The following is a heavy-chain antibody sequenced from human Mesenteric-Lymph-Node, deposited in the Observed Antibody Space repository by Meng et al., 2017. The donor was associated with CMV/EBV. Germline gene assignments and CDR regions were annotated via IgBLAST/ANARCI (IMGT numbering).Heavy chain of an antibody. D-gene: IGHD2-15*01. Sequence: GESLKISCAASGFTFSSYWMHWVRQAPGKGLVWVSRSNSDGSSTSYADSVKGRFTISRDNAKNSLYLQMNSPRAEDTAVYYCARDQDPVGHGLDVWGQGTTVTVSS. CDR2: SNSDGSST. J-gene: IGHJ6*02. CDR3: ARDQDPVGHGLDV. CDR1: GFTFSSYW. V-gene: IGHV3-74*01.